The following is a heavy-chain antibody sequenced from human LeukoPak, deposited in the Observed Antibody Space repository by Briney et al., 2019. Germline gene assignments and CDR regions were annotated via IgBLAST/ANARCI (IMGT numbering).Heavy chain of an antibody. CDR1: GGAIGSYY. J-gene: IGHJ5*02. V-gene: IGHV4-59*07. CDR3: ARVRGIVGAHNWFDP. Sequence: SDTLSLNGTVSGGAIGSYYWSWIRQPPGKGLEWIGYIYYSGSTNYNPSLKSRVTISVDTSKNQFSLKLSSVTAADTAVYYCARVRGIVGAHNWFDPWGRGTLVTVSS. D-gene: IGHD1-26*01. CDR2: IYYSGST.